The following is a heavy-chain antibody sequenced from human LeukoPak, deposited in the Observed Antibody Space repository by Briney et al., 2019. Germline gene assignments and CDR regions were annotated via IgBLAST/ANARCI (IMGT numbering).Heavy chain of an antibody. CDR2: IKTKADGGTT. J-gene: IGHJ5*02. D-gene: IGHD6-13*01. CDR1: GFTFSSYE. V-gene: IGHV3-15*01. CDR3: TTGYGSSWCA. Sequence: PGGSLRLSCAASGFTFSSYEMNWVRQAPGKGLEWVGRIKTKADGGTTEYVAPVKGRFTISRDDSKNMVYLQMNSLKTEDTAVYYCTTGYGSSWCAWGQGTLVTVSS.